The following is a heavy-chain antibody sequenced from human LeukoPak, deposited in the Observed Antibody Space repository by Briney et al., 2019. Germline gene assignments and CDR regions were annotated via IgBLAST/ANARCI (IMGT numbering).Heavy chain of an antibody. CDR2: ISSGGSTI. CDR3: ARRAAAGRCSDC. Sequence: TGGSLRLSCAVSGFTFSDYYMSWIRQAPGKGLEWVSYISSGGSTISHADSVKGRFTISRDNAENSLYLQMNSLRAEDTAVYYCARRAAAGRCSDCWGQGTLVTVSS. CDR1: GFTFSDYY. D-gene: IGHD6-13*01. V-gene: IGHV3-11*01. J-gene: IGHJ4*02.